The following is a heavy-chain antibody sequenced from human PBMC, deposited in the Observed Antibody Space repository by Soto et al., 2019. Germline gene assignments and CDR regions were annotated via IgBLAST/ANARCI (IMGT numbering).Heavy chain of an antibody. J-gene: IGHJ6*03. CDR3: TRDWDGRMNKHPYASYGREE. CDR1: GGSISGYY. V-gene: IGHV4-59*01. CDR2: VYYSGGA. D-gene: IGHD3-16*01. Sequence: SEPLSLTCTVSGGSISGYYWSWIRQPPGKGLEWIGNVYYSGGAKYDPSVKRRVSISVDTSKNQFSLNLSSVTAADTAVYYCTRDWDGRMNKHPYASYGREERVKG.